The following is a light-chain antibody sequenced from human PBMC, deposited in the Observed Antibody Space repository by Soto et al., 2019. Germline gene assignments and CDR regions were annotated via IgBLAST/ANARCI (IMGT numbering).Light chain of an antibody. CDR2: AAF. Sequence: DIQLTQSPSFLSASVGDRVTITCRASQGFGSYLAWYQQKPGKAPKLLISAAFTLQSGVPSRFSGSGSGTEFTLTISSLQPEDFATYYCQQLNSYPPAFGQGTKVEIK. V-gene: IGKV1-9*01. CDR1: QGFGSY. CDR3: QQLNSYPPA. J-gene: IGKJ1*01.